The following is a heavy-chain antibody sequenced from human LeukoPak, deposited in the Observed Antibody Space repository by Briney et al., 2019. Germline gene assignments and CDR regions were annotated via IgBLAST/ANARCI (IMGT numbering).Heavy chain of an antibody. CDR1: GYTFTSYY. D-gene: IGHD6-19*01. CDR2: INPNSGGT. J-gene: IGHJ4*02. CDR3: ARDCCSSGWSTFDY. V-gene: IGHV1-2*04. Sequence: GASVKVSCKASGYTFTSYYMHWVRQAPGQGLEWMGWINPNSGGTNYAQKFQGWVTMTRDTSISTAYMELSRLRSDDTAVYYCARDCCSSGWSTFDYWGQGTLVTVSS.